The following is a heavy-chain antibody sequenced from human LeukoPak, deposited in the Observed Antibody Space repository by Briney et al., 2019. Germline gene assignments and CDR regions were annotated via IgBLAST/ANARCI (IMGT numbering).Heavy chain of an antibody. Sequence: SETLSLTCAVSGYSISSGYYWGWIRPPPGKGLEWIGSIYHSGSTYYNPSLKSRVTISVDTSKNQFSLKLSSVTAADTAVYYCARPIAVRYNWFDPWGQGTLVTVSS. D-gene: IGHD6-19*01. CDR1: GYSISSGYY. CDR2: IYHSGST. V-gene: IGHV4-38-2*01. CDR3: ARPIAVRYNWFDP. J-gene: IGHJ5*02.